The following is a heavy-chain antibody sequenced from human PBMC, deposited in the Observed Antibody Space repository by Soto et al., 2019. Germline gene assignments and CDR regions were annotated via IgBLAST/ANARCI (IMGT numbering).Heavy chain of an antibody. Sequence: KPSETLSLTCTVSGDSIRSYDWTWIRQPPGKGLELIGYIYYSGSTRYNPSLKSRVTISVDMSKNQFSLKLSSVIAADTAVYYCARAYGGFDNGLDVWGQGTAVTVSS. CDR2: IYYSGST. J-gene: IGHJ6*02. V-gene: IGHV4-59*01. D-gene: IGHD5-12*01. CDR3: ARAYGGFDNGLDV. CDR1: GDSIRSYD.